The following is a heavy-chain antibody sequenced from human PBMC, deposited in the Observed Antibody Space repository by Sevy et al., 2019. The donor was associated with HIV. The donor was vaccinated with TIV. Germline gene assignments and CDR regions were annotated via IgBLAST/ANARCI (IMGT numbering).Heavy chain of an antibody. J-gene: IGHJ3*02. V-gene: IGHV5-10-1*01. CDR1: GYSFTSYW. CDR2: IDPSDSYT. CDR3: ATLRVAEGYGAFDI. D-gene: IGHD2-8*02. Sequence: GESLKISCKGSGYSFTSYWISWVRQMPGKGLEWMGRIDPSDSYTNYSPSFQGHVPTPADKSISTAYLQWSSLKASDTAMYYCATLRVAEGYGAFDIWGQGTMVTVSS.